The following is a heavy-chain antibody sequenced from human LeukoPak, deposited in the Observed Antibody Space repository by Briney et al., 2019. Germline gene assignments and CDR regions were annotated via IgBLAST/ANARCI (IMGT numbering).Heavy chain of an antibody. J-gene: IGHJ4*02. Sequence: PGGSLRLSCAASGFTFSSYSMNWVRQAPGKGLEWVSSISSSSSYIYYADSVKGRFTISRDNAKNSLYLQMNSLRAEDTAVYYCARAGITMIVAKSDYWGQGTLVTVSS. CDR3: ARAGITMIVAKSDY. V-gene: IGHV3-21*01. CDR1: GFTFSSYS. CDR2: ISSSSSYI. D-gene: IGHD3-22*01.